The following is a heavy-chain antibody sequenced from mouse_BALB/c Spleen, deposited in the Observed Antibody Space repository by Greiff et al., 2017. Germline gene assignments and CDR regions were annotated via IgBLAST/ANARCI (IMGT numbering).Heavy chain of an antibody. CDR2: ISYDGSN. CDR1: GYSITSGYY. J-gene: IGHJ3*01. V-gene: IGHV3-6*02. D-gene: IGHD1-1*01. CDR3: ARAPYGSSAWFAY. Sequence: EVKLEESGPGLVKPSQSLSLTCSVTGYSITSGYYWNWIRQFPGNKLEWMGYISYDGSNNYNPSLKNRISITRDTSKNQFFLKLNSVTTEDTATYYCARAPYGSSAWFAYWGQGTLVTVSA.